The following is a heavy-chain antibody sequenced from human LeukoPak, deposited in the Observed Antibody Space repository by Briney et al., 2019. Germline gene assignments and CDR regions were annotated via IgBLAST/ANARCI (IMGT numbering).Heavy chain of an antibody. CDR1: GYSFTSYW. CDR2: IYPGDSDT. V-gene: IGHV5-51*01. Sequence: GESLKISCKGSGYSFTSYWIGWVRQMPGKGLEWMGIIYPGDSDTRYSPSFQGQVTVSADKSITTAYLRWSSLKASDTAMYYCARRYSNSADAFDIWGQGTMVTVSS. D-gene: IGHD1-26*01. CDR3: ARRYSNSADAFDI. J-gene: IGHJ3*02.